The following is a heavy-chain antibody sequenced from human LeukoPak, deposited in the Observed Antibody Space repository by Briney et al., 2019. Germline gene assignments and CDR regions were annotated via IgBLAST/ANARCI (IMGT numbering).Heavy chain of an antibody. J-gene: IGHJ5*02. CDR3: ASTIFGVVICTSRQVPT. Sequence: SETLSLTCTVSGGSISSYYWSWIRQPPGKGLEWIGYIYYSGSTNYNPSLKSRVTISVDTSKNQFSLKLSSVTAADTAVYYCASTIFGVVICTSRQVPTWGQGTLVTVSS. V-gene: IGHV4-59*01. D-gene: IGHD3-3*01. CDR1: GGSISSYY. CDR2: IYYSGST.